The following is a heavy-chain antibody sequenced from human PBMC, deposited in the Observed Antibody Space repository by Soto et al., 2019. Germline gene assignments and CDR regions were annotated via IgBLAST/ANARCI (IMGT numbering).Heavy chain of an antibody. CDR3: ARDPVATSFDY. CDR2: ISSSSSYI. D-gene: IGHD1-26*01. V-gene: IGHV3-21*01. J-gene: IGHJ4*02. CDR1: GFTFSSYS. Sequence: GGSLRLSCAASGFTFSSYSMNWVRQAPGKGLEWVSSISSSSSYIYYADSVKGRFTISRGNAKNSLYLQMNSLRAEDTAVYYCARDPVATSFDYWGQGTLVTVSS.